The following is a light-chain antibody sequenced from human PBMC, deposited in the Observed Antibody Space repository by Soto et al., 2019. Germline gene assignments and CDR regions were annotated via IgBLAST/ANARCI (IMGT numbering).Light chain of an antibody. CDR1: SSVVGSYNL. V-gene: IGLV2-23*02. CDR2: EVS. Sequence: QSALTQPASVSGSPGQSITISCTGTSSVVGSYNLVSWYQQHPGKAPKLMIYEVSKRPSGVSNRFSGSKSGNTASLTISGLQAEDEADYYCCSYASSRTYVFGTGTKVTVL. CDR3: CSYASSRTYV. J-gene: IGLJ1*01.